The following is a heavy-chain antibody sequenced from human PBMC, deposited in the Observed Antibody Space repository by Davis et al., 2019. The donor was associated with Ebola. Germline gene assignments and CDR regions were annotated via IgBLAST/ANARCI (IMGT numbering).Heavy chain of an antibody. CDR3: AREVVTQTDDAFDI. V-gene: IGHV3-7*01. CDR1: GFTFSSYW. J-gene: IGHJ3*02. D-gene: IGHD3-22*01. Sequence: PGGSLRLPCAASGFTFSSYWMSWVRQAPGKGLEWVAKIKQDGSEKYYVDSVKGRFTISRDNAKNSLYLQINSLRAEDTAVYYCAREVVTQTDDAFDIWGQGTMVTVSS. CDR2: IKQDGSEK.